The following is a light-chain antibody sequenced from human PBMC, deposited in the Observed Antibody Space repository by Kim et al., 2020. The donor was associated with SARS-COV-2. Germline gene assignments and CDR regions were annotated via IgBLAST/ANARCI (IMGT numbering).Light chain of an antibody. V-gene: IGLV2-14*03. Sequence: GQSITISCTGSSSDVDGNNYVSWHQQNPGKAPKLIIYDISNRPSGVSHRFSGSKSGNTASLTISGLQAEDEAEYYCSSYTNSLSLLFGGGTKVTVL. CDR1: SSDVDGNNY. CDR3: SSYTNSLSLL. J-gene: IGLJ2*01. CDR2: DIS.